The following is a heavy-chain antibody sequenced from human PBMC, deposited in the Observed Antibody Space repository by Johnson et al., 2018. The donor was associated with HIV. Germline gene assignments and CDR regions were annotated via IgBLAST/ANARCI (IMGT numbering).Heavy chain of an antibody. CDR2: ISYDGSNE. D-gene: IGHD3-22*01. V-gene: IGHV3-30-3*01. CDR1: GFAFSNYA. CDR3: ARDRYYDSSGSHAFDI. Sequence: QVQLVESGGGVVQPGGSPRLSCAASGFAFSNYAMHWVRQAPGKGLEWMAIISYDGSNEYYADSVKGRFTISRDNSKNTLYLHMSSLRAEDTAVYYCARDRYYDSSGSHAFDIWGQGTMVTVSS. J-gene: IGHJ3*02.